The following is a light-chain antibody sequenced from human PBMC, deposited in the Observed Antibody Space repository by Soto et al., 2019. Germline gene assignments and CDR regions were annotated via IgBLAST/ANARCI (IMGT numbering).Light chain of an antibody. J-gene: IGKJ4*01. CDR1: QSVTANY. V-gene: IGKV3-20*01. CDR2: GAS. CDR3: QQYGSSPLT. Sequence: VLTQSPVTLSLSPGDRATLSCRASQSVTANYLAWYQQKPGQAPRLLIYGASSRATGIPDRFSGSGSGTDFTLTITRLEPEDFAVYFCQQYGSSPLTFGGGTKVEIK.